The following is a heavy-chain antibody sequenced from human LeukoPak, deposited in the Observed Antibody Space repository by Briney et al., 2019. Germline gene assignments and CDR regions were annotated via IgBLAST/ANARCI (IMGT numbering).Heavy chain of an antibody. D-gene: IGHD3-22*01. Sequence: GGSLRLSCAASGFTFSSYAMSWVRQAPGKGLEWVSAISGSGGSTYYADSVKGRFTISRDNSKNTLYLQMNSLRAEDTAVYYCAKDLTIYSSGYYYEVVGVEYWGQGTLVTVSS. V-gene: IGHV3-23*01. CDR1: GFTFSSYA. CDR2: ISGSGGST. J-gene: IGHJ4*02. CDR3: AKDLTIYSSGYYYEVVGVEY.